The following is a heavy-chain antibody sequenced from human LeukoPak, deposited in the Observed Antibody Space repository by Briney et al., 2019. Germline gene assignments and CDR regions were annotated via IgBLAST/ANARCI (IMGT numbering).Heavy chain of an antibody. CDR3: AREAAGLYNWFDP. CDR2: IIPIFGTA. CDR1: GGTFSSYA. J-gene: IGHJ5*02. D-gene: IGHD6-13*01. V-gene: IGHV1-69*13. Sequence: GASVKVSCKASGGTFSSYAISWVRQAPGQGLEWMGGIIPIFGTANYAQKFQGRVTITADESTSTAYMELSSLRSEDTAVYYCAREAAGLYNWFDPWGQGTLVTVSS.